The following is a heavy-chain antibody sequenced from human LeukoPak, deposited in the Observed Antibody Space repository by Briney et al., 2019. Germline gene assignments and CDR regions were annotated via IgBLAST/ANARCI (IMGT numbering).Heavy chain of an antibody. D-gene: IGHD3-10*01. CDR2: ISYDGSNK. Sequence: PGGSLRLSCEASGFTFSNFGMHWVRQAPGKGLEWVAVISYDGSNKYYADSVKGRFTISRDNSKNTLYLQMNSLRAEDTAVYYCAKRESSYGSGSYFLDYWGQGTLVTVSS. CDR1: GFTFSNFG. J-gene: IGHJ4*02. CDR3: AKRESSYGSGSYFLDY. V-gene: IGHV3-30*18.